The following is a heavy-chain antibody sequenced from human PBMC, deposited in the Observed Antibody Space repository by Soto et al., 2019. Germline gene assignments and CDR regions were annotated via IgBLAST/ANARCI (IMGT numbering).Heavy chain of an antibody. CDR1: GFTFSDYY. CDR2: IYSSGTT. J-gene: IGHJ5*02. V-gene: IGHV4-59*01. Sequence: PGGSLRLSCAASGFTFSDYYMSWIRQAPGKGLEWIGYIYSSGTTDYNPSLKSRVTISIDTSKNQISLKLNSVTAADTAVYFCVRTFPPVPRVVLSHNWFGLWGPGTLVTVSS. D-gene: IGHD2-2*01. CDR3: VRTFPPVPRVVLSHNWFGL.